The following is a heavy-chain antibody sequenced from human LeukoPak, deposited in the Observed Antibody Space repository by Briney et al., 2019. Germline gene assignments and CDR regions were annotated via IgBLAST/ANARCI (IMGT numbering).Heavy chain of an antibody. CDR3: ARDNSGVLDY. CDR1: GGSFSGYY. CDR2: INHSGST. D-gene: IGHD3-10*01. J-gene: IGHJ4*02. V-gene: IGHV4-34*01. Sequence: PSETLSLTCAVYGGSFSGYYWSWIRQPPGKGLEWIGEINHSGSTNYNPSLKSRVTISVDTSKNQFSLKLSSVTAADTAVYYCARDNSGVLDYWGQGTLVTVSS.